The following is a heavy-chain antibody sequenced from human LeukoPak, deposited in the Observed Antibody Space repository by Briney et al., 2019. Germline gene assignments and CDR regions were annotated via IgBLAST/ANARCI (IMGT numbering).Heavy chain of an antibody. V-gene: IGHV4-4*02. Sequence: GSLRLSCAASEFSVGSNYMTWVRQPSGKGLEWIGEIYHSGSTNYNPSLKSRVTISVDKSMTQFSLKLSSVTAADTAVYYCAKTAEYSSSHDVFDIWGQGTMVTVSS. J-gene: IGHJ3*02. CDR2: IYHSGST. CDR3: AKTAEYSSSHDVFDI. CDR1: EFSVGSNY. D-gene: IGHD6-6*01.